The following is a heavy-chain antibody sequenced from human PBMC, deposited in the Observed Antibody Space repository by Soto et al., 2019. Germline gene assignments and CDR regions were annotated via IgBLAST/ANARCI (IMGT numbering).Heavy chain of an antibody. CDR3: AKGTRVIITADILYFDY. CDR2: ITGSGGTT. J-gene: IGHJ4*02. CDR1: GFTFSTYA. D-gene: IGHD3-10*01. V-gene: IGHV3-23*01. Sequence: VQLLESGGGLVQPGGSLRLSCAASGFTFSTYAMSWVRQDPGKGLEWVSTITGSGGTTYFADSVKGRFTISRDNSKNTLYLQMRSLRAEDTAAYYCAKGTRVIITADILYFDYRGQGTLVTDSS.